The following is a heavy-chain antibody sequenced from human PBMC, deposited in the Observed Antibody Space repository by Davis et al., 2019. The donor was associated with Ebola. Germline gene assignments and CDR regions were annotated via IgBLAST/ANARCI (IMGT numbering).Heavy chain of an antibody. CDR1: GFTFDDYA. CDR2: ISWNSGSI. J-gene: IGHJ4*02. D-gene: IGHD6-13*01. Sequence: SLKISCAASGFTFDDYAMHWVRQAPGKGLEWVSGISWNSGSIGYADSVKGRFTISRDNAKNSLYLQMNSLRAEDTALYYCAKALAPSIAAAEDYWGQGTLVTVSS. CDR3: AKALAPSIAAAEDY. V-gene: IGHV3-9*01.